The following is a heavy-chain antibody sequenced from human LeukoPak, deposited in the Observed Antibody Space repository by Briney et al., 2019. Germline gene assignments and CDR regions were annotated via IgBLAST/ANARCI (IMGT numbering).Heavy chain of an antibody. D-gene: IGHD1-26*01. Sequence: GGSLRLSCAASGFTFSSYAMNWVRQAPGKGLEWVSSITSGSSYRFYADSVKGRFTISRDNAKNSLYLQMNSLRAEDTAVYYCARDPYSGSYGNYYYYFMDVWGKGTTVTISS. CDR2: ITSGSSYR. CDR3: ARDPYSGSYGNYYYYFMDV. CDR1: GFTFSSYA. J-gene: IGHJ6*03. V-gene: IGHV3-21*01.